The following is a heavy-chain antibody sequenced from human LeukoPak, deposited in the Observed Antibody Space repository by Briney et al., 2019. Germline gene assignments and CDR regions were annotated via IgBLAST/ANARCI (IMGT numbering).Heavy chain of an antibody. Sequence: GGSLRLSCAASGFTFSTYAMHWVRQAPGKGLEWLAIISYDGINTYYADSVKGRFTISRDNSKNTLYLQMNSLRAEDTAVYYCATGELHSSSWYSQLDYWGQGTLVTVSS. CDR2: ISYDGINT. V-gene: IGHV3-30-3*01. D-gene: IGHD6-13*01. CDR1: GFTFSTYA. J-gene: IGHJ4*02. CDR3: ATGELHSSSWYSQLDY.